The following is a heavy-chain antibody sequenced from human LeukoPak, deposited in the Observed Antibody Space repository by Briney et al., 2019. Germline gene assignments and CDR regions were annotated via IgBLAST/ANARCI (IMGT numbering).Heavy chain of an antibody. V-gene: IGHV4-61*02. Sequence: SQTLSLTCTVSGGSISSGSYYWTWIRQPAGKGLEWIGRTYTSGSTNYNPSLKSRVTISVDTSKNQFSLKLSSVTAADTAVYYCARGGAASYYYYYGMDVWGQGTTVTVSS. CDR1: GGSISSGSYY. D-gene: IGHD6-13*01. J-gene: IGHJ6*02. CDR2: TYTSGST. CDR3: ARGGAASYYYYYGMDV.